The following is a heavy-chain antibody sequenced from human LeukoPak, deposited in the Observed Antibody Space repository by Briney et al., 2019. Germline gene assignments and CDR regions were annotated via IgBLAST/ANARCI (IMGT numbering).Heavy chain of an antibody. CDR1: GFTFSSYS. CDR2: ISSSSSTI. CDR3: ARDLGYYGSGSYYNEGCFDY. J-gene: IGHJ4*02. V-gene: IGHV3-48*01. Sequence: GGSLRLSCAASGFTFSSYSMNWVRQAPGKGLEWVSYISSSSSTIYYADSVKGRFTISRDNAKNSLYLQMNSLRAEDTAVYYCARDLGYYGSGSYYNEGCFDYWGQGTLVTVSS. D-gene: IGHD3-10*01.